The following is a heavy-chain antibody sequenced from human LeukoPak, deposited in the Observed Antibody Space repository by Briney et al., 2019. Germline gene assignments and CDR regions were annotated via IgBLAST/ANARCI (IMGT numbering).Heavy chain of an antibody. Sequence: PSETLSLTCTVSGGSISSYYWSWIRQPPGKGLEWIGYIYYSGSTNYNPSLKSRVTISVDTSKNQFSLKLSSVTAADTAVYYCARVVFGVVISSFDYWGQGTLVTVSS. V-gene: IGHV4-59*08. CDR2: IYYSGST. J-gene: IGHJ4*02. D-gene: IGHD3-3*01. CDR3: ARVVFGVVISSFDY. CDR1: GGSISSYY.